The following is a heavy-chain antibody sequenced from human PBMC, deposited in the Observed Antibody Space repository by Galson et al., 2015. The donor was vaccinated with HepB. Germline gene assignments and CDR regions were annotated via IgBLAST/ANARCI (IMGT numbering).Heavy chain of an antibody. D-gene: IGHD3-9*01. CDR3: ARDRRYDILTGYSRGGYYYYGMDV. V-gene: IGHV3-66*02. CDR2: IYSGGST. CDR1: GFTVSSNY. Sequence: SLRLSCAASGFTVSSNYMSWVRQAPGKGLEWVSVIYSGGSTYYADSVKGRFTISRDNSKNTLYLQMNSLRAEDTAVYYCARDRRYDILTGYSRGGYYYYGMDVWGQGTTVTVSS. J-gene: IGHJ6*02.